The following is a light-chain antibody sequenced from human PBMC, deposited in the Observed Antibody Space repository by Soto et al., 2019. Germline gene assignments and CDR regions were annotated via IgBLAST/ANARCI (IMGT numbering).Light chain of an antibody. Sequence: FTQAAATLSLSPGEMATLSWRASQSVSSYFACYHQKPRHDPPLLIYDASTSATGIPARFSGSGSGTAFTPPISSLQSEDFAVYYCQQYHNWPPITFGQGTRLEIK. J-gene: IGKJ5*01. CDR3: QQYHNWPPIT. CDR2: DAS. CDR1: QSVSSY. V-gene: IGKV3D-15*01.